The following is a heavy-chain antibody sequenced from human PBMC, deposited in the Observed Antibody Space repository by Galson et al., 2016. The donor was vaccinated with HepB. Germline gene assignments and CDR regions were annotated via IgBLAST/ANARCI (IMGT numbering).Heavy chain of an antibody. J-gene: IGHJ5*02. Sequence: TLSLTCTVSGGSISSGAYYWSWIRQHPGKGLEWIAYMYYSRSPYYNPSLKSRVTMSVDTSKNQFSLNLSSVTAADTAGYYCARESSSWYQNWFDPWGQGTLVTVSS. D-gene: IGHD6-13*01. CDR2: MYYSRSP. V-gene: IGHV4-31*03. CDR3: ARESSSWYQNWFDP. CDR1: GGSISSGAYY.